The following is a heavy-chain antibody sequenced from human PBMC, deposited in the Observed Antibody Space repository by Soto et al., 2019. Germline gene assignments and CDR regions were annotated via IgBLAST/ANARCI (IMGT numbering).Heavy chain of an antibody. CDR1: GFTFSSYE. CDR3: ARGIGWPY. CDR2: ISSSGSTM. D-gene: IGHD6-19*01. V-gene: IGHV3-48*03. J-gene: IGHJ4*02. Sequence: GGSLRLSCAASGFTFSSYERNWVRQAPGKGLEWVSYISSSGSTMYYADSVKGRFTISRDNAKNSLYLQMNSLRAEDTAVYYCARGIGWPYWGQGTMVTVYS.